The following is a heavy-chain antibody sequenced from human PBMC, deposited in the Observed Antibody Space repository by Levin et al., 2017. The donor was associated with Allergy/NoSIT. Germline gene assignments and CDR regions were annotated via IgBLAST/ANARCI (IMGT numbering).Heavy chain of an antibody. V-gene: IGHV3-7*01. CDR2: IKQDGSEK. J-gene: IGHJ4*02. Sequence: GGSLRLSCAASGFTFSTSWMGWVRQAPGKGLECVAIIKQDGSEKYYVDSVKGRFTISRDNAKNSLDLQMNGLITDDTAVYYCARDYWRSYDYWGQGTVVTVTS. CDR1: GFTFSTSW. CDR3: ARDYWRSYDY. D-gene: IGHD2-8*02.